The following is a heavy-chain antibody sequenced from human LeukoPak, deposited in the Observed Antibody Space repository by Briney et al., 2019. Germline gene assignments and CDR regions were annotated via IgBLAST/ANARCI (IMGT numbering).Heavy chain of an antibody. CDR2: VTGYKGKT. D-gene: IGHD4-17*01. Sequence: ASVKVSCKTSGYIFSSYGVSWVRQAPGQGLEWLGWVTGYKGKTNYTQKVQGRVTMTTDTSTNTAYMELKSLTSDDTAVYFCARMDYGDYSRLDYWDQGTLVTVSS. J-gene: IGHJ4*02. V-gene: IGHV1-18*01. CDR3: ARMDYGDYSRLDY. CDR1: GYIFSSYG.